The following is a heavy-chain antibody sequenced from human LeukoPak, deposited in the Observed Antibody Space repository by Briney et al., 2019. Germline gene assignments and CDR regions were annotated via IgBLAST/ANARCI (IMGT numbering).Heavy chain of an antibody. V-gene: IGHV1-18*01. CDR2: ISAYNGNT. CDR1: GYTFTSYG. J-gene: IGHJ4*02. D-gene: IGHD6-19*01. CDR3: ATAPAGYSSGWYDY. Sequence: ASVNVSCKASGYTFTSYGISWVRQAPGHGLEWMGWISAYNGNTNYAQKLQGRVTMTTDTSTSTAYMELSSLRSEDTAVYYCATAPAGYSSGWYDYWGQGTLVTVSS.